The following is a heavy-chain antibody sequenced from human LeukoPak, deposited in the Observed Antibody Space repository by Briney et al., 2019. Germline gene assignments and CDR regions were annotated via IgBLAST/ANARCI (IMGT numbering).Heavy chain of an antibody. CDR1: GGSFSGYY. CDR3: ARASKVPYYYMDV. Sequence: SETLPLTCAVYGGSFSGYYWSWIRQPPGKGLEWIGEINHSGSTNYNPSLKSRVTISVDTSKNQFSLKLSSVTAADTAVYYCARASKVPYYYMDVWGKGTTVTVSS. V-gene: IGHV4-34*01. CDR2: INHSGST. J-gene: IGHJ6*03.